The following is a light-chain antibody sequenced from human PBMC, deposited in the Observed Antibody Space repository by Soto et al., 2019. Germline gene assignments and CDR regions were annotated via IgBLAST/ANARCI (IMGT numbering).Light chain of an antibody. CDR1: QDIGSR. J-gene: IGKJ3*01. CDR3: QQGDNFPLT. V-gene: IGKV1-12*01. Sequence: DIQMTQSPSSLSASVGDRINISCRASQDIGSRLARYQQKAGKAPKILIYAAASLYSGVPSRFSATFSGTHFTLTINSLQPEDFATYFCQQGDNFPLTFGPGTKVDLK. CDR2: AAA.